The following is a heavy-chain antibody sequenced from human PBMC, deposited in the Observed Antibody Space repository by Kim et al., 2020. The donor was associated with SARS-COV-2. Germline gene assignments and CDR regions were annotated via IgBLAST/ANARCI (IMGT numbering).Heavy chain of an antibody. CDR1: GFTFSSYA. D-gene: IGHD3-9*01. CDR3: AKFSMGYDILTGPDY. V-gene: IGHV3-23*01. J-gene: IGHJ4*01. CDR2: ISGGGGTT. Sequence: GGSLRLSCAASGFTFSSYAMSWVRQAPVKGLEWVSAISGGGGTTYYADSVKGRFTISRDNSKNTVYLQMNSLRPEDTAVYYCAKFSMGYDILTGPDYWGHGTLVTVSS.